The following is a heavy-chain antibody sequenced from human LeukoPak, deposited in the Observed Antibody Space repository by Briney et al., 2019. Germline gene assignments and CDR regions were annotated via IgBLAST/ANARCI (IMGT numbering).Heavy chain of an antibody. D-gene: IGHD6-13*01. V-gene: IGHV7-4-1*02. CDR3: ARLAAGYYYYYYYMDV. Sequence: ASVKVSCKASGYTFTSYAMNWVRQAPGQGLEWMGWINTNTGNPTYAQGFTGRFVFSLDTSVGTAYLQISSLKAEDTAVYYCARLAAGYYYYYYYMDVWGKGTTVTVSS. J-gene: IGHJ6*03. CDR1: GYTFTSYA. CDR2: INTNTGNP.